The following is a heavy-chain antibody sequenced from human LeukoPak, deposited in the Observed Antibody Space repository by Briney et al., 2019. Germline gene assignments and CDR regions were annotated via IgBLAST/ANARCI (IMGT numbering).Heavy chain of an antibody. CDR1: GFTVSNNY. J-gene: IGHJ4*02. CDR2: IYTDGTT. CDR3: ARWRVPGYFDY. V-gene: IGHV3-66*02. D-gene: IGHD3-10*01. Sequence: GGSLRLSCAASGFTVSNNYMSWVRQAPGKGLKWVSVIYTDGTTYYADSVKGRFTISRDNSKNTLYLQMNSLRAEDTAVYYCARWRVPGYFDYWGQGALVTVFS.